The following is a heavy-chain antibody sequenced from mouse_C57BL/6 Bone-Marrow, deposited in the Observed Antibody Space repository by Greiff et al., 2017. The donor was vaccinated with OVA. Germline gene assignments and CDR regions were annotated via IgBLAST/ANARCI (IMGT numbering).Heavy chain of an antibody. Sequence: EVQLQQSGPELVKPGASVKMSCKASGYPFTDYNMHWVKQSHGNILEWIGYINPYNGGTSYNQKFKGKATLTVNKSSSTAYMELRSLTSEDSAVYYWAKGGYWGQGTLVTVSA. CDR3: AKGGY. CDR1: GYPFTDYN. CDR2: INPYNGGT. V-gene: IGHV1-22*01. J-gene: IGHJ3*01.